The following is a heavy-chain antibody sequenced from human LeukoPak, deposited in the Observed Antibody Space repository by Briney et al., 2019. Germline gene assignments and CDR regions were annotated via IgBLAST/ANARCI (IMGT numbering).Heavy chain of an antibody. CDR2: ISSSGSTI. CDR3: ARSAYYDSSDTLTGTFDI. D-gene: IGHD3-22*01. V-gene: IGHV3-11*01. J-gene: IGHJ3*02. CDR1: GFTFSDYY. Sequence: GGSLRLSCAASGFTFSDYYMSWIRQAPGKGLEWVSYISSSGSTIYYADSVKGRFTISRDNAKNSLYLQMNRLRAEDTAVYYCARSAYYDSSDTLTGTFDIWGQGTMVTVSS.